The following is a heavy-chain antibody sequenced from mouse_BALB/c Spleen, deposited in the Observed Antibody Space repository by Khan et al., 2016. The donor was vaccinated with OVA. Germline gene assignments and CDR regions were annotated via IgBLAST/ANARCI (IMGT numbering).Heavy chain of an antibody. CDR2: IYPGSGRT. J-gene: IGHJ3*01. Sequence: QVQLKQSGPELVKPGASVKMPCKASGYTFTDYVISWVKQRTGQGLEWIGEIYPGSGRTYYNERFKGKATLTADKSSNTAYMQLSSLTSEDSAVYFCARSYDGAWFAYWGQGTPVTVSA. CDR3: ARSYDGAWFAY. V-gene: IGHV1-77*01. CDR1: GYTFTDYV. D-gene: IGHD1-1*01.